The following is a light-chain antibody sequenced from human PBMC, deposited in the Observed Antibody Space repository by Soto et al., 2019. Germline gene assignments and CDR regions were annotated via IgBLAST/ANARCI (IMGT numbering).Light chain of an antibody. CDR3: HQYGSSPLFT. CDR1: QSVSSSY. J-gene: IGKJ3*01. V-gene: IGKV3-20*01. Sequence: EIVLTQSPGTLSLSPGERATLSCRASQSVSSSYLAWYQQKPGQAPRLLIYGASSRATGIPDRFSGSGSGTDFTLTISRLAPEDFAVYYCHQYGSSPLFTFGPGTKVDIK. CDR2: GAS.